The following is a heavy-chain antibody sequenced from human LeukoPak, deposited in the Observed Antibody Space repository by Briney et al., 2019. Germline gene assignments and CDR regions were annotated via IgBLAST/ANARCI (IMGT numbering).Heavy chain of an antibody. D-gene: IGHD2-2*01. V-gene: IGHV4-59*01. CDR3: ARGGIVVASWGYFQY. Sequence: PSETLSLTRTVSVGSISSYYWSWIRQPPGKGLEWIGNIYYSGSTNYNPSLKSRVTISVDTSKNQFSLKLSSVTAADTAVYYCARGGIVVASWGYFQYWGQGTLVTVSS. CDR1: VGSISSYY. J-gene: IGHJ1*01. CDR2: IYYSGST.